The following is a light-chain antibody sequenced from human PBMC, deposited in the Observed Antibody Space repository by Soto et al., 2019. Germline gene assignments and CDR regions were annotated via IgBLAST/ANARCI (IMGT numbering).Light chain of an antibody. V-gene: IGLV2-14*01. CDR2: DVS. Sequence: QSVLTQPASVSGSPGQSITISCAGTSSDVGGYTYVSWYQQHPGKAPKLMIYDVSNRPSGVSNRFSGSKSGNTASLTISGLQAEDEAEYYCTSYTSSSTPYVFGGGTKVTVL. J-gene: IGLJ1*01. CDR1: SSDVGGYTY. CDR3: TSYTSSSTPYV.